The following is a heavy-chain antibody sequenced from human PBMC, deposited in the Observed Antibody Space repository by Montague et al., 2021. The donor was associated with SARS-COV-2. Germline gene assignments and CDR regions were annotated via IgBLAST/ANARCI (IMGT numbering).Heavy chain of an antibody. Sequence: SETLSLTCTVSGGSISSSSYYWGWIRQPPGKGLEWIRSIYYSGSTYYNPSLKSRVTISVDTSKNQFSLKLSSVTAADTAAYYCAREAYYYDSSGYYGGGYYYYYGMDVWGQGTTVTVSS. CDR2: IYYSGST. CDR1: GGSISSSSYY. V-gene: IGHV4-39*02. D-gene: IGHD3-22*01. J-gene: IGHJ6*02. CDR3: AREAYYYDSSGYYGGGYYYYYGMDV.